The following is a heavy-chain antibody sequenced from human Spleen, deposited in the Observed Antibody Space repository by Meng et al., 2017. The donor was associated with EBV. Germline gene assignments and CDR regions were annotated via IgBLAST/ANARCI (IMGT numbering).Heavy chain of an antibody. CDR3: AHFSSSSLYPLSDY. J-gene: IGHJ4*02. V-gene: IGHV2-5*01. Sequence: QITLKESGPTLVKPTPTLTLPCTFSGFSLSTSGVGVGWIRQPPGKALEWLALIYRDDKRYSPSLKSRLTITKDTSKNQVVLTLTNMGPVDTATYYCAHFSSSSLYPLSDYWGQGTLVTVSS. D-gene: IGHD6-13*01. CDR1: GFSLSTSGVG. CDR2: IYRDDK.